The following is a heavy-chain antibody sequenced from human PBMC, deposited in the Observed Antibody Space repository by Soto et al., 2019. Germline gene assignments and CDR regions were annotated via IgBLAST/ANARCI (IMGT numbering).Heavy chain of an antibody. D-gene: IGHD2-8*01. Sequence: QVQLQESGPGLVKPSETLSLTCTVSGGSISSYYWSWIRQPPGKGLEWIGYIYYSGSTNYNPSLKSRVTISVDTSKNQFSLKRSSVTAADTAVYYCAIARGEYCTDGVCYYDVPLNLFDPWGQGTLVTVSS. CDR3: AIARGEYCTDGVCYYDVPLNLFDP. J-gene: IGHJ5*02. V-gene: IGHV4-59*01. CDR1: GGSISSYY. CDR2: IYYSGST.